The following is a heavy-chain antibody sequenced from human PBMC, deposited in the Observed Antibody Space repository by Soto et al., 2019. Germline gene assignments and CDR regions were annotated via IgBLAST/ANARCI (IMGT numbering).Heavy chain of an antibody. CDR1: GNTVPNYA. Sequence: VSVKVSCKASGNTVPNYASHWVRQAPGQRLEWMGWINGGNGNTYYSEHFQGRVTFTRDTSASTVYMELSSLRSEDTAVYYCARVSGWYFLDYWGQGTLVTVSS. J-gene: IGHJ4*02. D-gene: IGHD6-19*01. CDR3: ARVSGWYFLDY. CDR2: INGGNGNT. V-gene: IGHV1-3*01.